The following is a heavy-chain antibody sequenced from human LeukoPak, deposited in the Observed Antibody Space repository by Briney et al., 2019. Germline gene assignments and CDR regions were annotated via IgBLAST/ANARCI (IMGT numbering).Heavy chain of an antibody. J-gene: IGHJ5*02. CDR3: ARDLQEMLAAAGTRLTYKLFDP. D-gene: IGHD6-13*01. V-gene: IGHV6-1*01. CDR1: GSSVSSNSDA. CDR2: TYYRSKRYH. Sequence: SHTLSLTCALSGSSVSSNSDAWNWIRQSPSRGLEWLGRTYYRSKRYHYYAVAVKRRITINADTYKIQFSLQLNSVTPEDTAVYYCARDLQEMLAAAGTRLTYKLFDPWGQGTLVTVSS.